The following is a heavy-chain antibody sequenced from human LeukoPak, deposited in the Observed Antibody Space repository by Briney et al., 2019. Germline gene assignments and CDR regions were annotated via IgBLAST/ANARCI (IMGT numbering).Heavy chain of an antibody. CDR1: GFTFSSYS. Sequence: KPGGSLLLSCAASGFTFSSYSMNWVRQAPGKGLEWVSSISSSSSYIYYADSVKGRFTISRDNAKNSLYLQMNSLRAEDTAVYYCARDAGYYDSSGHPYWGQGTLVTVSS. CDR2: ISSSSSYI. D-gene: IGHD3-22*01. J-gene: IGHJ4*02. V-gene: IGHV3-21*01. CDR3: ARDAGYYDSSGHPY.